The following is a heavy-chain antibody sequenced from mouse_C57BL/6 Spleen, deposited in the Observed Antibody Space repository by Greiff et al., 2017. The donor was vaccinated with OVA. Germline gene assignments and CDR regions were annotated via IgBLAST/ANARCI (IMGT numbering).Heavy chain of an antibody. CDR3: ASVYYGNYDYYAMDY. CDR2: ISYDGSN. CDR1: GYSITSGYY. Sequence: EVQLQESGPGLVKPSQSLSLTCSVTGYSITSGYYWNWIRQFPGNKLEWMGYISYDGSNNYNPSLKNRISITRDTSKNQFFLKLNSVTTEDTATYYGASVYYGNYDYYAMDYWGQGTSVTVSS. D-gene: IGHD2-1*01. J-gene: IGHJ4*01. V-gene: IGHV3-6*01.